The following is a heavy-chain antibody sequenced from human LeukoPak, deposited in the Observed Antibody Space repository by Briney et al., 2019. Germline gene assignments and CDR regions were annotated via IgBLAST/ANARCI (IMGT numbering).Heavy chain of an antibody. V-gene: IGHV3-7*03. D-gene: IGHD1-1*01. Sequence: GGSLRLSCAASGFTFSSYWMSWVRQAPGKGLEWVANIKRDGSKKNYVDSVKGRFTISRDNAKNSLYLHMNGLRAEDTAVYYCAKYGQLEDWGQGTLVTVSS. CDR2: IKRDGSKK. CDR1: GFTFSSYW. CDR3: AKYGQLED. J-gene: IGHJ4*02.